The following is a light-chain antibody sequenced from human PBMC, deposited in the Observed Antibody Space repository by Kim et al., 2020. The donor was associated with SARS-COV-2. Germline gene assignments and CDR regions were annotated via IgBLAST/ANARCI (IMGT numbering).Light chain of an antibody. J-gene: IGKJ2*02. V-gene: IGKV3-15*01. CDR2: DTS. CDR3: QQHNNWPLLCS. CDR1: QSVSSY. Sequence: YPGERATLSCRASQSVSSYLAWYQQKPGQAPRLLIYDTSTRATGIPARFSGSGSGTEFTLTISSLQPDDFAVYYCQQHNNWPLLCSWGQGTRREL.